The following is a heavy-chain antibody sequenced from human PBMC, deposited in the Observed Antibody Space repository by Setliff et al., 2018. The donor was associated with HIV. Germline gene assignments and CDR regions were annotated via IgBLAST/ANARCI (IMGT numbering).Heavy chain of an antibody. V-gene: IGHV1-69*05. Sequence: SVKVSCKASGGTFSSYAINWVRQAPGQVLEWMGGIIPMFGTLNFAQKFQGRVTITTDESTSTAYMELNSLRSEDTAVYYCARGHSHGYGYSGSYGPFDIWGQGTMVTVSS. CDR3: ARGHSHGYGYSGSYGPFDI. CDR1: GGTFSSYA. CDR2: IIPMFGTL. J-gene: IGHJ3*02. D-gene: IGHD1-26*01.